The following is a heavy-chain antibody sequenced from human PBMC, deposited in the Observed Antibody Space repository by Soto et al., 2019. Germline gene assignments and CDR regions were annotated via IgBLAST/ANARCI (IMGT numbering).Heavy chain of an antibody. CDR1: GGSISSSGHY. V-gene: IGHV4-39*01. CDR3: SRHYCSGGSCYYYGMDV. Sequence: PSETLSLTCTVSGGSISSSGHYWGWVRQPPGKGLEWIGTIHYSGDAYYNPSLKSRVSISVDTSKSQFSLKLNSVTAADTALYYCSRHYCSGGSCYYYGMDVWGQGTTVTVYS. CDR2: IHYSGDA. D-gene: IGHD2-15*01. J-gene: IGHJ6*02.